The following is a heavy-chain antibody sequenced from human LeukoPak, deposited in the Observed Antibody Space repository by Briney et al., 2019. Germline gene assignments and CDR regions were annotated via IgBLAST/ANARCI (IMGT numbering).Heavy chain of an antibody. D-gene: IGHD4-17*01. CDR1: GFTFSSYS. CDR2: ISSSSSYI. J-gene: IGHJ4*02. V-gene: IGHV3-21*01. CDR3: ARDRNDYAPFDY. Sequence: GGSLRLSCAASGFTFSSYSMNWVRQAPGKGLEWVSSISSSSSYIYYADSVKGRFTISRDNAKNSLYLQMNSLRAEDTAVYYCARDRNDYAPFDYWGQGTLVTVSP.